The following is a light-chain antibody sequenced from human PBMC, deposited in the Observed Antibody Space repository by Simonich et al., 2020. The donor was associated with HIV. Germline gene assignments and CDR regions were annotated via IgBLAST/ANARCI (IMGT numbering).Light chain of an antibody. CDR1: NSDVGGYNY. V-gene: IGLV2-14*01. CDR2: AVS. CDR3: SSYTSTSTLV. Sequence: QSALTQPASVSGSPGQSITISCTGTNSDVGGYNYVTWYHQHPGKAPKVMIYAVSKRPSGVSNRFSGSKSANTPSLTISGLQAEDEADYYCSSYTSTSTLVFGGGTKLTVL. J-gene: IGLJ3*02.